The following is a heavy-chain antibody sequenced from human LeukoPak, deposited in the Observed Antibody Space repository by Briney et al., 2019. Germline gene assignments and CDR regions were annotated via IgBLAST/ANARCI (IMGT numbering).Heavy chain of an antibody. D-gene: IGHD3-3*01. CDR1: GFTFSSYA. V-gene: IGHV3-23*01. J-gene: IGHJ6*02. Sequence: GGSLRLSCAASGFTFSSYAMGWVRQAPGKGLEWVSRIIANGGSTYYGDSVKGRFTISRDNSKNTLYLQMNSLRAEDTAVYYCAKDGGGSLEWLPPMDVWGQGTMVTVS. CDR3: AKDGGGSLEWLPPMDV. CDR2: IIANGGST.